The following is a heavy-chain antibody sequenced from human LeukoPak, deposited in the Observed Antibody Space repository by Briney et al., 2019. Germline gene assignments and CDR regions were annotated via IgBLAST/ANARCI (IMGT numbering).Heavy chain of an antibody. Sequence: SVKVSCRASGGILSKWSISWVRQAPGQGLEWVGTIIPEFDEAHYAQKLQGRVTISADDSATAAYMELSSLRSDDTAVYYCASGGVTVYSYGPDYWGQGTLVAVSS. CDR1: GGILSKWS. CDR2: IIPEFDEA. J-gene: IGHJ4*02. V-gene: IGHV1-69*13. D-gene: IGHD5-18*01. CDR3: ASGGVTVYSYGPDY.